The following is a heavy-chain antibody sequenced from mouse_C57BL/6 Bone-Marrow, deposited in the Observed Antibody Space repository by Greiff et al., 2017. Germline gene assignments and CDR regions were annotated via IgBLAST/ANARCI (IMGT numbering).Heavy chain of an antibody. V-gene: IGHV1-81*01. J-gene: IGHJ1*03. CDR1: GYTFPSYG. Sequence: QVQLQQSGAELARPGASVKLSCKASGYTFPSYGISWVKQRTGQGLEWIGEIYPRSGNTYYNEKFKGKATLTADKSSSTAYMELRSLTSEDSAVYFCPLLRYPWYFDVWGTGTTVTVSS. CDR3: PLLRYPWYFDV. D-gene: IGHD1-1*01. CDR2: IYPRSGNT.